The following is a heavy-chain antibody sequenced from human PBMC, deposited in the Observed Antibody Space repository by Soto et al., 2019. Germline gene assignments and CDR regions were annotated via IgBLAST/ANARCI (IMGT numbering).Heavy chain of an antibody. D-gene: IGHD3-22*01. CDR1: GGSVSSGSYY. CDR2: IYYSGST. J-gene: IGHJ4*02. V-gene: IGHV4-61*01. CDR3: ASGIWYYDSSGYYPFDY. Sequence: SETLSLTCTVSGGSVSSGSYYWSWIRQPPGKGLEWIGYIYYSGSTNYNPSLKSRVTISVDTSENQFSLKLSSVTAADTAVYYCASGIWYYDSSGYYPFDYWGQGTLVTVSS.